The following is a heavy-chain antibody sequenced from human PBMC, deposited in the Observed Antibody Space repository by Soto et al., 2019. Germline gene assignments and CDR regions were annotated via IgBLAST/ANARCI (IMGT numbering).Heavy chain of an antibody. Sequence: PGGSLRLSCVFSGFAFSSYEMNWVRQAPGKGLEWLSHITSNSDTIYYTDSVRGRFTISRDNAMNSLYLQMNSLRAEDTAVYYCARTTILLPAAANRGAPYNYYGLDVWGQGTTVTVSS. CDR1: GFAFSSYE. CDR2: ITSNSDTI. V-gene: IGHV3-48*03. CDR3: ARTTILLPAAANRGAPYNYYGLDV. J-gene: IGHJ6*02. D-gene: IGHD2-2*01.